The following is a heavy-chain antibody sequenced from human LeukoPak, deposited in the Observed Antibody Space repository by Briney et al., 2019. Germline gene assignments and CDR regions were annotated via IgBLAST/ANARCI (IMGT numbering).Heavy chain of an antibody. CDR1: GGSISSYY. CDR2: IQYSGST. Sequence: SETLSLTCTVSGGSISSYYWSWIRQPPGKGLEWIVYIQYSGSTNYNPSLKSRVTISVDTSKNQFSLKLSSVTAADTAVYYCARDGYYDSSGYYDWGQGTLVTVSS. D-gene: IGHD3-22*01. V-gene: IGHV4-59*12. CDR3: ARDGYYDSSGYYD. J-gene: IGHJ4*02.